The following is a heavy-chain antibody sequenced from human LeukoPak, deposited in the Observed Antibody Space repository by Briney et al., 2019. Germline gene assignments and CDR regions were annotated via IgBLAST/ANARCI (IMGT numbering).Heavy chain of an antibody. J-gene: IGHJ4*02. CDR2: IVVGSGNT. V-gene: IGHV1-58*02. D-gene: IGHD1-7*01. CDR1: GFTFTSSA. CDR3: ARIRNYDQTIDY. Sequence: SVKVSCKASGFTFTSSAMQWVRQARGQRLEWIGWIVVGSGNTNYAQKFQERVTITRDMSTSTAYMELSSLRSEDTAVYYCARIRNYDQTIDYWGQGTLVTVSS.